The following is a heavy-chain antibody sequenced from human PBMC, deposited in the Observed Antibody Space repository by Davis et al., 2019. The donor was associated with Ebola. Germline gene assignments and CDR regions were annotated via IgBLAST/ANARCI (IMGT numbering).Heavy chain of an antibody. CDR1: GFTFSNFA. D-gene: IGHD1-1*01. V-gene: IGHV3-30-3*01. CDR2: TSYDGLTQ. CDR3: TVEPFDY. Sequence: GESLKISCTASGFTFSNFAFHWVRQAPGKGLEWVAVTSYDGLTQYYADSVKDRFTISKDNSKRTLYLQMSGLRTEDTAVYYCTVEPFDYWGQGTLVTVSS. J-gene: IGHJ4*02.